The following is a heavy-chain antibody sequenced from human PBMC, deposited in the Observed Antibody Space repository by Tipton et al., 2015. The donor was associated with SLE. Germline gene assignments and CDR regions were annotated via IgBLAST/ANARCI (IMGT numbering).Heavy chain of an antibody. J-gene: IGHJ3*01. CDR3: ARGGRYYDPVVAFDV. Sequence: QLVQSGAEVEKPGASLKVSCKASGYTFSNYAISWVRQAPGQGLEWMGWISPYNDNTHYAQRLQGRVTMTTDTSTTTVYMELRSLTSDDTAVYYCARGGRYYDPVVAFDVWCQGTMVTVSS. D-gene: IGHD3-22*01. CDR2: ISPYNDNT. CDR1: GYTFSNYA. V-gene: IGHV1-18*01.